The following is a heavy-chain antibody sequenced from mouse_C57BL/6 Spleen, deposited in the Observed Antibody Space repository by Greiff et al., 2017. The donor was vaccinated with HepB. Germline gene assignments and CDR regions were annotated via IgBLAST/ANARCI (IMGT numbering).Heavy chain of an antibody. D-gene: IGHD2-4*01. Sequence: DVQLVESGGGLVKPGGSLKLSCAASGFTFSSYAMSWVRQTPEKRLEWVATISDGGSYTYYPDNVKGRFTISRDNAKNNLYLQMSHLKSEDTAMYYCAREGLRLFAYWGQGTLVTVSA. CDR1: GFTFSSYA. CDR3: AREGLRLFAY. V-gene: IGHV5-4*01. J-gene: IGHJ3*01. CDR2: ISDGGSYT.